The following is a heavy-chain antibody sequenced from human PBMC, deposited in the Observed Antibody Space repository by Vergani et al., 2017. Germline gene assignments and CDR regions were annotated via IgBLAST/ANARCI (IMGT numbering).Heavy chain of an antibody. CDR2: INTNTGNP. J-gene: IGHJ4*02. CDR3: ARAKYYDILTGYYQIGLNY. D-gene: IGHD3-9*01. V-gene: IGHV7-4-1*02. CDR1: GYTFTSYA. Sequence: QVQLVQSGSALKKPGASVKVSCKASGYTFTSYAMNWVRQAPGLGLEWMGWINTNTGNPTYAQGFTGRFVFSLDTSVSTAYLQISSLKAEDTAVYYCARAKYYDILTGYYQIGLNYWGQGTLVTVSS.